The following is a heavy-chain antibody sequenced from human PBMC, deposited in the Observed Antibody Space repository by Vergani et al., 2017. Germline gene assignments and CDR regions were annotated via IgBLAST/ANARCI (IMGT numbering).Heavy chain of an antibody. J-gene: IGHJ4*02. Sequence: QVQLVQSGAEVKKPGASVKVSCKASGYTFTGYYMHWVRQAPGQGLEWMGRINPNSGGTNYAQKFQGRVTITRDTSASTAYMELSSLRSEDTAVYYCARVVTPRDYWGQGTLVTVSS. V-gene: IGHV1-2*06. CDR3: ARVVTPRDY. CDR2: INPNSGGT. D-gene: IGHD4-23*01. CDR1: GYTFTGYY.